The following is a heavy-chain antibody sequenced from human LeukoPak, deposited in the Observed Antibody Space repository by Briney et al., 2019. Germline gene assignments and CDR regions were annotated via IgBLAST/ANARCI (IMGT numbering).Heavy chain of an antibody. CDR2: ISDSGIST. CDR1: RFTFSSHA. D-gene: IGHD7-27*01. CDR3: AKLTFDY. V-gene: IGHV3-23*01. J-gene: IGHJ4*02. Sequence: GGSLRLSCAASRFTFSSHAMTWVRQAPGKGLEWVSTISDSGISTFYADSVKGRFTISRDNSKNTLYLQMNNLRVEDTAVYYCAKLTFDYWAQGTLVTVSS.